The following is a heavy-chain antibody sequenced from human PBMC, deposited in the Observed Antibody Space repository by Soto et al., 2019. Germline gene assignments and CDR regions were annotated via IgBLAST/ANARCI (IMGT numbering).Heavy chain of an antibody. CDR1: GFTFSSYG. V-gene: IGHV3-30*18. CDR3: AKDIAAAHYYYGMDV. J-gene: IGHJ6*02. Sequence: QVQLVESGGGVVQPGRSLRLSCAASGFTFSSYGMHWVRQAPGKGLEWVAVISYDGSNKYYADSVKGRFTISRDNSNNTLYLQMNSLRAEDTAVYYCAKDIAAAHYYYGMDVWGQGTTVTVSS. CDR2: ISYDGSNK. D-gene: IGHD6-13*01.